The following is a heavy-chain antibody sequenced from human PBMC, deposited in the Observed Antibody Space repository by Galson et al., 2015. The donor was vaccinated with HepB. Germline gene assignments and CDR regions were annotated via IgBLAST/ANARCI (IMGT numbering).Heavy chain of an antibody. Sequence: PALVKPPQPLTLPCILSGFSLRTRGVGVGWLRQPPGKALEWLGIIFWNDHKRYSPSLESRLTITKDTSTNQVVLTMTNMDPVDTATYYCANNPYGSGSYDYWGQGTLVTVSS. CDR3: ANNPYGSGSYDY. J-gene: IGHJ4*02. V-gene: IGHV2-5*01. D-gene: IGHD3-10*01. CDR2: IFWNDHK. CDR1: GFSLRTRGVG.